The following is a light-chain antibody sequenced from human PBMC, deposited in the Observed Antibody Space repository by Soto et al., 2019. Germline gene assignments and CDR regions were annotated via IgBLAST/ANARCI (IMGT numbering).Light chain of an antibody. CDR3: QQYGRSGT. Sequence: EIVLTQSPGTLSLSPGEIATLSCRASQSVSRTYLAWYQQKPVQAPRLLIYATSSRATGIPDRFSGSGSGTDFTLTISRLEPEDFAVYYCQQYGRSGTFGQGTKVEIK. V-gene: IGKV3-20*01. CDR2: ATS. CDR1: QSVSRTY. J-gene: IGKJ1*01.